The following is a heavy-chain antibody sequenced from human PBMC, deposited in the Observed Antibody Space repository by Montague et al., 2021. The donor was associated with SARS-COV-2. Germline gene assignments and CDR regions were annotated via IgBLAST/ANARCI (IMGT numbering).Heavy chain of an antibody. Sequence: SETLSLTCAVSDGSISSPNWWNWVRQPPGKGLEWIGEIYYVGNTNYNPSLKSRVTIFIDKSKNHFSLQLSSVTAADTAVYYCARGGTYHYGMDVWGQGTTVAVSS. CDR1: DGSISSPNW. CDR3: ARGGTYHYGMDV. V-gene: IGHV4-4*02. J-gene: IGHJ6*02. D-gene: IGHD3-16*01. CDR2: IYYVGNT.